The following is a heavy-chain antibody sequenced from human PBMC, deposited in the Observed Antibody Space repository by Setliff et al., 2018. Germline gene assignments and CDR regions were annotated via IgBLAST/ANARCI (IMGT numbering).Heavy chain of an antibody. J-gene: IGHJ4*02. V-gene: IGHV4-34*01. CDR1: GGSFSGYY. CDR2: INRRGSS. CDR3: ARGPRYDYESSGYHYMKRFDY. Sequence: PSETLSLTCTVSGGSFSGYYWNWIRQPPGKGLEWIGEINRRGSSKYNPSLKSRVTMSVDTSKNQFSLKVSSVTAAYTAVYYCARGPRYDYESSGYHYMKRFDYWGQGTLVTVSS. D-gene: IGHD3-22*01.